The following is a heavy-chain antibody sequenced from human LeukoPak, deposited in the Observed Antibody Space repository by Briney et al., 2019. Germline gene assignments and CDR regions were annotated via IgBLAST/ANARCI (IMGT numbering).Heavy chain of an antibody. CDR3: LKALADDSIDV. CDR1: GFTFSTFP. J-gene: IGHJ3*01. Sequence: PGGSLRLSCSASGFTFSTFPMHWVRQAPGKGLEYFSAISRNGDTTYYADSVKGRFTISRDNSKNTLYLQMSSLRPEVTAVYSCLKALADDSIDVGGEGTMVTVSS. D-gene: IGHD1-1*01. V-gene: IGHV3-64D*06. CDR2: ISRNGDTT.